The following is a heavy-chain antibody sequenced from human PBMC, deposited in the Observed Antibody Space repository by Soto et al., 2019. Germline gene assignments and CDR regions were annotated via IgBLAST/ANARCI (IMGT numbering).Heavy chain of an antibody. CDR3: ARGLCTGGTCYGLTSDI. CDR1: GYTFTSHH. V-gene: IGHV1-8*01. J-gene: IGHJ3*02. CDR2: MSPFSGDS. Sequence: QVQLVQSGAEVKKPGASVKVSCKASGYTFTSHHIIWVRQTTKHGLEWMGWMSPFSGDSGSAQKFQGRITMTRDSSTSTAYMDLSSLTPEDSAVSFCARGLCTGGTCYGLTSDIWGQGTRVTVS. D-gene: IGHD2-15*01.